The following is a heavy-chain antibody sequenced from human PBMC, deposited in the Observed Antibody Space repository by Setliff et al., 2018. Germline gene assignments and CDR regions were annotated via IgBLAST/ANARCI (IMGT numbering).Heavy chain of an antibody. CDR2: VHYGGSA. CDR1: GVSISDHY. V-gene: IGHV4-59*11. J-gene: IGHJ6*04. CDR3: ARDRYSFGYGYQYMDV. D-gene: IGHD5-18*01. Sequence: SETLSLTCSVSGVSISDHYWSWIRQPPGKGLEWIGYVHYGGSANYNPSLRSRVTMSVDMSKSQLSLKLTSLTAADTAVYYCARDRYSFGYGYQYMDVWGGGTTVTVSS.